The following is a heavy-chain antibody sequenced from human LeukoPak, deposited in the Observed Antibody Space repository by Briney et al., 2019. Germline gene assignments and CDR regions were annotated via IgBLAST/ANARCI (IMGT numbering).Heavy chain of an antibody. CDR2: IIPILGIA. CDR3: ASLTPLGGDGYTEGAY. V-gene: IGHV1-69*04. D-gene: IGHD2-21*01. J-gene: IGHJ4*02. CDR1: GGTFSSYA. Sequence: ASVKVSCKASGGTFSSYAISWVRQAPGQGLEWMGRIIPILGIANYAQKFQGRVTITADKSTSTAYMELSSLRSEDTAVYYCASLTPLGGDGYTEGAYWGQGTLVTVSS.